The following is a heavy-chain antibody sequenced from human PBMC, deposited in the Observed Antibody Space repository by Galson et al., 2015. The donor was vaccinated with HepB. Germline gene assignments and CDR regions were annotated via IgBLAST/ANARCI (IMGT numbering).Heavy chain of an antibody. D-gene: IGHD6-19*01. CDR3: ARQNWQWLVGYFDY. CDR2: IYYSGST. J-gene: IGHJ4*02. Sequence: CTVSGSSISSSSYYWGWIRQPPGKGLEWIGSIYYSGSTYYNPSLKSRVTISVDTSKNQFSLKLSSVTAADTAVYYCARQNWQWLVGYFDYWGQGTLVTVSS. CDR1: GSSISSSSYY. V-gene: IGHV4-39*01.